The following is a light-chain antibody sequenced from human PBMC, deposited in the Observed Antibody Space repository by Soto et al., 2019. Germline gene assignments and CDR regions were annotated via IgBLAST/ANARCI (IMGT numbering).Light chain of an antibody. CDR1: QSVSSN. Sequence: EIVMTQSPATLSVSPGERATLSCRASQSVSSNLAWYQQTPGQAPRLLIYGASTRATGIPARFSGSGSGTELTLTISSLQSEDFAVYYCQQYNNWPQGTFGQGTKVEIK. J-gene: IGKJ1*01. CDR3: QQYNNWPQGT. CDR2: GAS. V-gene: IGKV3-15*01.